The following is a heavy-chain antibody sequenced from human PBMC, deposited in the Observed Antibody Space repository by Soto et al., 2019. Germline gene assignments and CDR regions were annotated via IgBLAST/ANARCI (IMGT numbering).Heavy chain of an antibody. V-gene: IGHV4-4*02. CDR2: IYHSGST. D-gene: IGHD3-16*01. CDR3: AGSLRLSPASDAFDI. CDR1: DGSSRSSSW. J-gene: IGHJ3*02. Sequence: SHTCAVADGSSRSSSWWRCINKHPGKGMEWIGEIYHSGSTNYNPSLKSRVTISVDKSKNQFSLKLSSVTAADTAVYYFAGSLRLSPASDAFDIWGQGTMVSVSS.